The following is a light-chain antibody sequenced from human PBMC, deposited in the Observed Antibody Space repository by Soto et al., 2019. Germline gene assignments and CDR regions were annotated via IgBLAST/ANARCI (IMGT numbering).Light chain of an antibody. CDR3: QQFSSYPLT. Sequence: EVVLTQSPATLSLSPWERATLSCRASQSVSEFLAWYQQKPGQAPRLLIYDASNRATGIPARFSGTGSETDFTLTISRLEPEDFAVYYCQQFSSYPLTFGGGTKVDIK. J-gene: IGKJ4*01. V-gene: IGKV3-11*01. CDR2: DAS. CDR1: QSVSEF.